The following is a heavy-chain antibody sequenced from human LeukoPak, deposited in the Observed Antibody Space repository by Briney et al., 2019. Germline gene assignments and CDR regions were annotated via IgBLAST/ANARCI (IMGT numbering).Heavy chain of an antibody. CDR1: GFTFSSYA. CDR3: AKAQRELLSQFDY. J-gene: IGHJ4*02. Sequence: GGSLRLSCAASGFTFSSYAMSWVRQAPGKGLELVSAISGSGGSTYYADSVKGRFTISRDNSKNTLYLQMNSLRAEDTAVYYCAKAQRELLSQFDYWGQGTLVTVSS. CDR2: ISGSGGST. D-gene: IGHD1-26*01. V-gene: IGHV3-23*01.